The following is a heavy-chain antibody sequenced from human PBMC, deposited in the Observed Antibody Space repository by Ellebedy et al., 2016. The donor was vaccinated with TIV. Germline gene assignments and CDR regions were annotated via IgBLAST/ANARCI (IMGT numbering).Heavy chain of an antibody. V-gene: IGHV3-21*01. J-gene: IGHJ6*02. CDR2: ISSSSSYI. Sequence: GESLKISXAASGFTFSSYSMNWVRQAPGKGLEWVSSISSSSSYIYYADSVKGRFTISRDNAKNSLYLQMNSLRAEDTAVYYCAREHCSSTSCRRIYYYYGMDVWGQGTTVTVSS. D-gene: IGHD2-2*01. CDR1: GFTFSSYS. CDR3: AREHCSSTSCRRIYYYYGMDV.